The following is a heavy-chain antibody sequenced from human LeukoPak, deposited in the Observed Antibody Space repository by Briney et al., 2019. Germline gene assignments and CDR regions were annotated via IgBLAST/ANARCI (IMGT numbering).Heavy chain of an antibody. V-gene: IGHV4-34*01. D-gene: IGHD3-10*01. CDR3: ARGFNYYGSGSYFRDY. CDR2: INHSGSA. J-gene: IGHJ4*02. Sequence: SETLSLTCAVSGGSFSGYYWTWIRQPPGKGLEWIGEINHSGSANYNPSLKSRVTISLDTSKNQFSLKLSSVTAADTAVYYCARGFNYYGSGSYFRDYWGQGTLVTVSS. CDR1: GGSFSGYY.